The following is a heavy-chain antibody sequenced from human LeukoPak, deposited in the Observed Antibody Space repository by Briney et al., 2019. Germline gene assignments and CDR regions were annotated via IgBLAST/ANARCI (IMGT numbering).Heavy chain of an antibody. J-gene: IGHJ6*02. CDR2: ISSNDGTV. V-gene: IGHV3-48*03. D-gene: IGHD3-3*01. Sequence: GGSLRLSCAASGFSFSSYEMNWVRQAPGKGLEWISYISSNDGTVYYADSVRGRFTISRDNAKNSLYLQMNNLRAEDTALYYCASPTISGVVVGMDLWGQGTTVTVSS. CDR3: ASPTISGVVVGMDL. CDR1: GFSFSSYE.